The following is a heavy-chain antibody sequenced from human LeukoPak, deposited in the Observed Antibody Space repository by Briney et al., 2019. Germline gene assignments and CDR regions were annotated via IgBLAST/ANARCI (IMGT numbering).Heavy chain of an antibody. CDR3: AREIRGAYSYYYYYMDV. CDR2: IYTSGSA. V-gene: IGHV4-4*07. J-gene: IGHJ6*03. Sequence: SETLSLTCTVSGGSVSGYNWSWIRQSAGKGLEWIGHIYTSGSAKYNPSLQSRVTMSIDTSNNQFSLKLSSVTAADTAVYYCAREIRGAYSYYYYYMDVWGKGTTVTVSS. D-gene: IGHD5-24*01. CDR1: GGSVSGYN.